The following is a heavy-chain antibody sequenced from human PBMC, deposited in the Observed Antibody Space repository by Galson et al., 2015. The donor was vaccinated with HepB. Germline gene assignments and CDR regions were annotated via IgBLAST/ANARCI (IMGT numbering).Heavy chain of an antibody. Sequence: SLRLSCAASGFTFSSYSMNWVRQAPGKGLEWVSSISSSSSYIYYADSVKGRFTISRDNSKNTLYLQMNSLRAEDTAVYYCARDRGRGYCSGGSCYSFDYWGQGTLVTVSS. D-gene: IGHD2-15*01. J-gene: IGHJ4*02. CDR3: ARDRGRGYCSGGSCYSFDY. CDR2: ISSSSSYI. CDR1: GFTFSSYS. V-gene: IGHV3-21*01.